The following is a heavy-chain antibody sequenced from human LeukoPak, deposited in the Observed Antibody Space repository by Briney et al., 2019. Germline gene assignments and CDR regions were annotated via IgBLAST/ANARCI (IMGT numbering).Heavy chain of an antibody. CDR2: ISRASSFI. J-gene: IGHJ4*02. V-gene: IGHV3-21*04. Sequence: GGSLRLSCAASGFTFSTYGMNWVRQAPGKGLEWVSSISRASSFIYYADSVKGRFTISRDNAKNSLYLQMNSLRAEDTAVYYCARVAYSSSSKFDSWGQGTLVTVSS. CDR3: ARVAYSSSSKFDS. D-gene: IGHD6-13*01. CDR1: GFTFSTYG.